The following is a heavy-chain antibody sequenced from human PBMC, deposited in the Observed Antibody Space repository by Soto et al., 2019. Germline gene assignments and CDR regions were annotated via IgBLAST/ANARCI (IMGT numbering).Heavy chain of an antibody. CDR1: GFTFSTYG. D-gene: IGHD3-3*01. CDR2: ISGGGDCK. V-gene: IGHV3-NL1*01. CDR3: ARDWTGYFGL. J-gene: IGHJ2*01. Sequence: SGGSLRLSCAASGFTFSTYGMHWVRQAPGKGLAWVSAISGGGDCKYYADSVEGRFTISRDNSKNSLFLQMSSLRAEDTAVYYCARDWTGYFGLWGRGTLVTVSS.